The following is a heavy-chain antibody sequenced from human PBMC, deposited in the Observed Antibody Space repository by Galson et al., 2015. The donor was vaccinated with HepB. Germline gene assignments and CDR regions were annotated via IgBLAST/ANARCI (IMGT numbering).Heavy chain of an antibody. CDR2: IRYDGSNK. CDR1: GFTFSSYG. D-gene: IGHD4-17*01. J-gene: IGHJ5*02. Sequence: SLRLSCAASGFTFSSYGMHWVRQAPGKGLEWVAFIRYDGSNKYYADSVKGRFTISRDNSKNTLYLQMNSLRAEDTAVYYCAKDRRPTVTPNWFDPWGQGTLVTVSS. V-gene: IGHV3-30*02. CDR3: AKDRRPTVTPNWFDP.